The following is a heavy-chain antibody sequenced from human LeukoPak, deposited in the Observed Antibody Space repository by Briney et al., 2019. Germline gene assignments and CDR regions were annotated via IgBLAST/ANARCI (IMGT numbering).Heavy chain of an antibody. CDR3: ATSEWLVLFDY. V-gene: IGHV3-21*01. CDR1: GYMFSNFW. Sequence: GGSLRLSCAASGYMFSNFWMTWVRQAPGKGLEWVSSLSSRSRYIYYADSLKGRFTISRDNAKNSLYLQMNSLRAEDTAVYYCATSEWLVLFDYWGQGTLVTVSS. J-gene: IGHJ4*02. CDR2: LSSRSRYI. D-gene: IGHD6-19*01.